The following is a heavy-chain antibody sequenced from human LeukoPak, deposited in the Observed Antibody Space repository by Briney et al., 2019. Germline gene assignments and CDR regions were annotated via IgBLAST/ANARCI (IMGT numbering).Heavy chain of an antibody. V-gene: IGHV3-23*01. CDR2: ISGSGGST. Sequence: PGGSLRLSCAASGFTFSSYAMSWVRQAPGKGLEWVSAISGSGGSTYYADSVKGRFTISRDNSKNTLYLQVNSLRAEDTAVYYCAKERYSSSWTDYFDYWGQGTLVTVSS. J-gene: IGHJ4*02. D-gene: IGHD6-13*01. CDR1: GFTFSSYA. CDR3: AKERYSSSWTDYFDY.